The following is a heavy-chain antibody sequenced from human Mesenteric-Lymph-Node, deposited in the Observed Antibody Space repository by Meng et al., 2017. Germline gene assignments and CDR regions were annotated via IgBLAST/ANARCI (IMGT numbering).Heavy chain of an antibody. CDR3: ARPFQVGRNDAFDI. CDR1: GYSFTSYW. V-gene: IGHV5-51*01. D-gene: IGHD1-26*01. Sequence: GGSLRLSCKGSGYSFTSYWIGWVRQMPGKGLEWMGIIYPGDSDTRYSPSFQGQVTISADKSISTAYLQWSSLKASDTAMYYCARPFQVGRNDAFDIWGQGTMVTVSS. CDR2: IYPGDSDT. J-gene: IGHJ3*02.